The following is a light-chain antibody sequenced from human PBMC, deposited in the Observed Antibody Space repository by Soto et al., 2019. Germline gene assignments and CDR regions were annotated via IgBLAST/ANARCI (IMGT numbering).Light chain of an antibody. J-gene: IGKJ1*01. V-gene: IGKV1-5*01. CDR3: QQYNTYSGT. CDR1: QTISSW. Sequence: DIQMTQSPSTLSASVGDRVTITCRANQTISSWLAWYQQKPGKAPNLLIYDTSSLESGVPSRFSGSGSGTEFTLTISTLQPDDCATYSCQQYNTYSGTFGQGTKLEI. CDR2: DTS.